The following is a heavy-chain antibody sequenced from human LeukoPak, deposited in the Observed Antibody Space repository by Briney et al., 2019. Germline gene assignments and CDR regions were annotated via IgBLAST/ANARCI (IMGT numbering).Heavy chain of an antibody. Sequence: AETLSLTCSVSGVSISSHYWSWIRQPPGKGLEWIGYIYTSGSTNYNPSLKSRVTISVDTSKNQFSLKLSSVTAADTAVYYCARHRQWLTPFDYWGQGTLVTVSS. CDR1: GVSISSHY. J-gene: IGHJ4*02. CDR2: IYTSGST. CDR3: ARHRQWLTPFDY. D-gene: IGHD6-19*01. V-gene: IGHV4-4*09.